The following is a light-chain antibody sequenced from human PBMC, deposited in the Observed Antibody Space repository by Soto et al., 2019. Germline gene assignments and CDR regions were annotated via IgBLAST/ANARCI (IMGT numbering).Light chain of an antibody. CDR3: QQLNSYPQLT. J-gene: IGKJ4*01. CDR2: AAS. Sequence: DIQLTQSPSFLSSSVGERVTLTCRASQGISSYLAWYQQKPGKAPKLLIYAASTLQSGVPSRFSGSGSGTEFTLTISSLQPEDFATYYCQQLNSYPQLTFGGGTKVEIK. V-gene: IGKV1-9*01. CDR1: QGISSY.